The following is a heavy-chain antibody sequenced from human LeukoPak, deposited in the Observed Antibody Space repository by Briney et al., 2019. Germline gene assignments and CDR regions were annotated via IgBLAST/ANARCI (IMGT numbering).Heavy chain of an antibody. CDR2: INHSGST. CDR1: GFTVSSNY. J-gene: IGHJ5*02. V-gene: IGHV4-34*01. D-gene: IGHD3-22*01. Sequence: GSLRLSCAASGFTVSSNYMSWVRQAPGKGLEWIGEINHSGSTNYNPSLKSRVTISVDTSKNQFSLKLSSVTAADTAVYYCARGPEEGGYYDWFDPWGQGTLVTVSS. CDR3: ARGPEEGGYYDWFDP.